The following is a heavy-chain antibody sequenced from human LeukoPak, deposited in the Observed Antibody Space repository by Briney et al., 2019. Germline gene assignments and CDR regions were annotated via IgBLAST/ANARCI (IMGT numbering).Heavy chain of an antibody. CDR1: GFAFSSYS. CDR3: ASIAAAGNFGY. D-gene: IGHD6-13*01. Sequence: PGGSLRLSCAATGFAFSSYSMNWVRQAPGKGLEWVSSISSSSSYIYYADSVKGRFTISRDNAKNSLYLQMNSLRAEDTAVYYCASIAAAGNFGYWGQGTLDTVSS. J-gene: IGHJ4*02. CDR2: ISSSSSYI. V-gene: IGHV3-21*01.